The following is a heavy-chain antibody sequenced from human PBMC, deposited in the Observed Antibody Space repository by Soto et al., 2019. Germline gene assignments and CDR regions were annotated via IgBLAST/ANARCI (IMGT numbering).Heavy chain of an antibody. V-gene: IGHV6-1*01. CDR3: AIEGDGIAVAGTTGGYGMDV. J-gene: IGHJ6*02. CDR1: GDSVSSNSAA. CDR2: TYYRSKWYN. Sequence: SQTLSLTCAISGDSVSSNSAAWNWIRQSPSRGLEWLGRTYYRSKWYNDYAVSVKSRITINPDTSKNQCSLQLNSVTPEDTAVYYCAIEGDGIAVAGTTGGYGMDVWGQGTTVTVSS. D-gene: IGHD6-19*01.